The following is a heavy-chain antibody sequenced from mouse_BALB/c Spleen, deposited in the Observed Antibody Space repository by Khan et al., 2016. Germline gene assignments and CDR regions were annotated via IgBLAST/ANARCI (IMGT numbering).Heavy chain of an antibody. CDR2: ISPGDGYI. V-gene: IGHV1S53*02. CDR3: KRSHSFFDY. J-gene: IGHJ2*01. CDR1: GYTFTDHA. Sequence: QVQLQQADAELVKPGASVKISCKASGYTFTDHAIHWVKQKPEQGLEWIGYISPGDGYIKYNEKFRGKATLTADKSSSTAYIQFNSLTYEDNAVYFCKRSHSFFDYWGQGTTLTVSS.